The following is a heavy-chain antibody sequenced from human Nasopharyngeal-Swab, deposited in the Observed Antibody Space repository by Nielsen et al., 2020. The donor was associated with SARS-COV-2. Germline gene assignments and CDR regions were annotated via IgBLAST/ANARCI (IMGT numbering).Heavy chain of an antibody. CDR1: GGSFSGYY. J-gene: IGHJ6*02. Sequence: SETLSLTCAVYGGSFSGYYWNWIRQPPGKGLEWIGEINHGGNTNYNPSLKSRVTILVDTSKNQFSLKLASVTAAGTALYYCSRGDEGANYYGMDVWGQGTTVTVSS. CDR3: SRGDEGANYYGMDV. D-gene: IGHD3-16*01. V-gene: IGHV4-34*01. CDR2: INHGGNT.